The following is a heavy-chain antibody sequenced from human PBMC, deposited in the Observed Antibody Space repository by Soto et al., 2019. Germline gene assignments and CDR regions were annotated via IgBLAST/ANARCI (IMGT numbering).Heavy chain of an antibody. V-gene: IGHV1-69*13. CDR1: GGTFSSYA. D-gene: IGHD2-21*02. CDR3: ARAGGPYCGGDCRNWFDP. J-gene: IGHJ5*02. CDR2: IIPIFGTA. Sequence: ASVKVSCKASGGTFSSYAISWVRQAPGQGLEWMGGIIPIFGTANYAQKFQGRVTITADESTSTAYMELSSLRSEDTAVYYCARAGGPYCGGDCRNWFDPWGQGTLVTVSS.